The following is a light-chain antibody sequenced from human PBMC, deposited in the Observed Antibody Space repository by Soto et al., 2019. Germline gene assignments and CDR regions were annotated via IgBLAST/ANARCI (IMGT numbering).Light chain of an antibody. V-gene: IGLV2-11*01. J-gene: IGLJ1*01. CDR3: CSYAGTYTYV. Sequence: QSVLTQPRSVSGSPGQSVTISCTGTSGDVGRFDYVSWYQQYPGKAPKLIIFHVSQRSSGVPDRFSASKSGNTASLTISGLQGEDEADYYCCSYAGTYTYVFGPGTKVTVL. CDR1: SGDVGRFDY. CDR2: HVS.